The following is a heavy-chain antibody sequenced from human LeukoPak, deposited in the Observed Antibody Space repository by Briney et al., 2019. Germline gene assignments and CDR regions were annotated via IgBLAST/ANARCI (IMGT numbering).Heavy chain of an antibody. CDR2: ITRSGDNT. J-gene: IGHJ5*02. CDR1: GFTFSSYA. V-gene: IGHV3-23*01. CDR3: VRGSSANYDT. Sequence: GASLRLFCAASGFTFSSYAMCWVRQAPGKGLQWVSSITRSGDNTYYADSVKGRFTISRDNTKNTLHLQVNSLRAEDTAVYYCVRGSSANYDTWGQGTLVTVSS. D-gene: IGHD5-24*01.